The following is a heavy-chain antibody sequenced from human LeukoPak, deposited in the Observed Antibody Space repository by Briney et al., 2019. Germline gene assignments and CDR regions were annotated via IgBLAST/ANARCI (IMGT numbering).Heavy chain of an antibody. Sequence: GGSLRLSCAASGFAFNTYGMHWIRQSPGKGLEWVAVIWSDSSHKYYLESMQGRCTISRDNSKNMVYLQINSLRLEDTAVYYCASAAGAFDMWGQGRLVTVSS. CDR3: ASAAGAFDM. CDR2: IWSDSSHK. D-gene: IGHD6-13*01. J-gene: IGHJ3*02. CDR1: GFAFNTYG. V-gene: IGHV3-33*01.